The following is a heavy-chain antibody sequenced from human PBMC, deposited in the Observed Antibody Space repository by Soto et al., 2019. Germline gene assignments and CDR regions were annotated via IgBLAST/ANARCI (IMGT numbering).Heavy chain of an antibody. V-gene: IGHV1-69*13. CDR3: IYHYDSSGFFYIDS. Sequence: SVKVSCKASGVSLSSYVINWVRQAPGQGLEWMGGIIPLFGTANHAQRLQGRVLITADVSTSTVYMEMSSLRFEDTAIYYCIYHYDSSGFFYIDSWGQGTQVTVPQ. D-gene: IGHD3-22*01. CDR2: IIPLFGTA. J-gene: IGHJ5*01. CDR1: GVSLSSYV.